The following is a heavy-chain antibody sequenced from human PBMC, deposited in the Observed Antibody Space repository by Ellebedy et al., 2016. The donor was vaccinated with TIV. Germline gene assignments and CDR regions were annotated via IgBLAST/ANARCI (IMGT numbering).Heavy chain of an antibody. CDR3: ASRRITIFGVVMRNWFDP. D-gene: IGHD3-3*01. J-gene: IGHJ5*02. V-gene: IGHV4-34*01. Sequence: SETLSLTXAVYGGSFSGYYWSWIRQPPGKGLEWIGEINHSGSTNYNPSLKSRVTISVDTSKNQFSLKLSSVTAADTAVYYCASRRITIFGVVMRNWFDPWGQGTLVTVSS. CDR1: GGSFSGYY. CDR2: INHSGST.